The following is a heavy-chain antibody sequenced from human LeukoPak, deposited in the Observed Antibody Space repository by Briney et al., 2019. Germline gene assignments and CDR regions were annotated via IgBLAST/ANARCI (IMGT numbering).Heavy chain of an antibody. D-gene: IGHD6-13*01. J-gene: IGHJ3*02. Sequence: SVKVSCKASGGTFSSYAISWVRQAPGQGLEWMGGIIPIFGTANYAQKFQGRVTITADESTSTAYMELSSLRSDDTAVYFCARDLNPHSSSWYEDAFDIWGQGTMVTVSS. V-gene: IGHV1-69*13. CDR2: IIPIFGTA. CDR1: GGTFSSYA. CDR3: ARDLNPHSSSWYEDAFDI.